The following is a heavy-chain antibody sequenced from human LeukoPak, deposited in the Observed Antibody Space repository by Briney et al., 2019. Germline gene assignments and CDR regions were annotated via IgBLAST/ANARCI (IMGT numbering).Heavy chain of an antibody. V-gene: IGHV3-48*01. CDR2: ISSSSSTI. CDR3: ARGSCSGGSCYLDY. D-gene: IGHD2-15*01. Sequence: PGGSLRLSCAASGFTFSSYSMNWVRQAPGKGLEWVSYISSSSSTIYYADSVKGRFTISRDNAKNSLYLQMNSLRAEGTAVYYCARGSCSGGSCYLDYWGQGTLVTVSS. J-gene: IGHJ4*02. CDR1: GFTFSSYS.